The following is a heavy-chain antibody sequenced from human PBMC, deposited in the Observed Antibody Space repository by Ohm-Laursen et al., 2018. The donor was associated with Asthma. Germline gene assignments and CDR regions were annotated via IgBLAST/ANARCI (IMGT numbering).Heavy chain of an antibody. D-gene: IGHD1-26*01. Sequence: SLRLSCAASGFSFGTFAMSWVRQPPGKGLEFVSDISGNGGVITNADSVQGRFTISRDNAKNSVYLQMNSLRAEDTALYYCARIGPEWELPGREYSLHHWGEGTLVTVSS. CDR2: ISGNGGVI. V-gene: IGHV3-23*01. CDR1: GFSFGTFA. J-gene: IGHJ1*01. CDR3: ARIGPEWELPGREYSLHH.